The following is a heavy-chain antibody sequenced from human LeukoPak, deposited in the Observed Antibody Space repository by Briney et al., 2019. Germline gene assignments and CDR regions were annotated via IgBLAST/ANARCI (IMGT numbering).Heavy chain of an antibody. J-gene: IGHJ6*02. V-gene: IGHV1-69*04. CDR2: IIPVLDIA. Sequence: ASVKVSCKASGGTFSNYGTSGVRQAPGQGLEWLGRIIPVLDIANYAQKFQGRVTITADKSTSTAYMELSSLRSDDTAVYYCAREPIAASYGMAVWGQGTTVTVSS. D-gene: IGHD6-13*01. CDR1: GGTFSNYG. CDR3: AREPIAASYGMAV.